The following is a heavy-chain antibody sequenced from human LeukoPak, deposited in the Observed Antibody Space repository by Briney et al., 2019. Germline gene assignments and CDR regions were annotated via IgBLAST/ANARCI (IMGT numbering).Heavy chain of an antibody. Sequence: PSETLSLTCTVSGGSISSGGYYWSWIRQPPGKGLEWIGYMYHSGSTYYNPSLKSRVTISVDMSKNQFSLKLSSVTAADTAVYYCARDAVTTPGVADFFDYWGQGTLVTVSS. CDR3: ARDAVTTPGVADFFDY. J-gene: IGHJ4*02. CDR1: GGSISSGGYY. D-gene: IGHD4-11*01. V-gene: IGHV4-30-2*01. CDR2: MYHSGST.